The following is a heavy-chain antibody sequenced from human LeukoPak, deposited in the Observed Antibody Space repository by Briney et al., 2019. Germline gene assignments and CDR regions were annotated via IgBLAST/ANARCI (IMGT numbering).Heavy chain of an antibody. V-gene: IGHV3-30*18. D-gene: IGHD4-23*01. CDR3: AKDGSLVTFDY. CDR1: GFTFSSYA. Sequence: GGSLRLSCAASGFTFSSYAMSWVRQAPGKGLEWVAVISYDGSNKYYADSVKGRFTISRDNSKNTLYLQMNSLRAEDTAVYYCAKDGSLVTFDYWGQGTLVTVSS. CDR2: ISYDGSNK. J-gene: IGHJ4*02.